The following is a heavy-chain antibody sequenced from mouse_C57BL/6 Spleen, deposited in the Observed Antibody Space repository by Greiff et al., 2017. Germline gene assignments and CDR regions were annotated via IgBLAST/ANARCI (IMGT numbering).Heavy chain of an antibody. CDR1: GYTFTSYG. CDR2: IYPRSGNT. J-gene: IGHJ4*01. Sequence: QVQLQQSGAELARPGASVKLSCKASGYTFTSYGISWVKQRTGQGLEWIGEIYPRSGNTYYNEKFKGKATLTADKSSSTAYMELRSLTSEDSAVYFCARSNPCYNNYGSAMDYWGQGTSVTVSS. D-gene: IGHD2-5*01. V-gene: IGHV1-81*01. CDR3: ARSNPCYNNYGSAMDY.